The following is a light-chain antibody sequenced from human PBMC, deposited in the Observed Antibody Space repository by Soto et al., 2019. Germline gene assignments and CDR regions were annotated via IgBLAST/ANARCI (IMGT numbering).Light chain of an antibody. CDR2: AAT. Sequence: DIQMTQSPSSVSASVGDRVTITCRATQGISNWLAWYQQKPGQAPKLLIYAATSLQDGVPLKFSGSGSGADFTLTISSLEPEDFAVYYCQQRSNWPPITFGQGTRLEIK. V-gene: IGKV1-12*01. CDR3: QQRSNWPPIT. CDR1: QGISNW. J-gene: IGKJ5*01.